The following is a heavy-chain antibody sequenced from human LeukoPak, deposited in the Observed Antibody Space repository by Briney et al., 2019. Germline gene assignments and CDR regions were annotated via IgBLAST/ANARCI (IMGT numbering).Heavy chain of an antibody. V-gene: IGHV4-59*01. J-gene: IGHJ4*02. CDR1: GGSISSYY. CDR3: ARGTYYYDSSGYQTLDY. D-gene: IGHD3-22*01. Sequence: SETLSLTCTVSGGSISSYYWSWIRQPPGKGLEWIGYIYYSGSTNYNPSLKSRVTISVDTSKNQFSPKLSSVTAADTAVYYCARGTYYYDSSGYQTLDYWGQGTLVTVSS. CDR2: IYYSGST.